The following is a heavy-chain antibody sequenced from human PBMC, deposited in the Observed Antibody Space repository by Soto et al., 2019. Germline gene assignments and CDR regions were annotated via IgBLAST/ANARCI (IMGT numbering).Heavy chain of an antibody. J-gene: IGHJ4*02. Sequence: AASVKVSCKASGYTFTSYAIHWVRQAPGQRLEWMGWINAGNGNTKYSQKFQGRVTITRDTSASTAYMEVSSLRSEDTAVYYCARASRMSSTWPTTDFDYWGQGTLVTVSS. CDR2: INAGNGNT. CDR1: GYTFTSYA. V-gene: IGHV1-3*01. D-gene: IGHD4-17*01. CDR3: ARASRMSSTWPTTDFDY.